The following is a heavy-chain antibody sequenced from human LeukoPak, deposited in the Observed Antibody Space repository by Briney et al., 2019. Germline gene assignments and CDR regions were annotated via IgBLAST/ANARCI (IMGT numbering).Heavy chain of an antibody. Sequence: ASVKVSCKASGYTFTSYDINWVRQATGQWLEWMGWMNPNSGNTGYAQKFQGRVTMTRNTSISTAYMELSSLRSEDTAVYYCARVLFLYGSGSGMDVWGQGTTVTVSS. D-gene: IGHD3-10*01. CDR3: ARVLFLYGSGSGMDV. CDR2: MNPNSGNT. V-gene: IGHV1-8*01. J-gene: IGHJ6*02. CDR1: GYTFTSYD.